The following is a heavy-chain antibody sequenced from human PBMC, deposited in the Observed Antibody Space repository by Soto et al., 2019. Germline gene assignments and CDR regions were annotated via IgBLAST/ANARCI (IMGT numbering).Heavy chain of an antibody. CDR3: ARGLLGGAAT. V-gene: IGHV4-34*01. D-gene: IGHD3-16*01. CDR2: INRSGST. Sequence: QVQLQQWGAGLLKPSETLSLTCAVYGGSLSGYYWSWIRQPPGKGLEWIGEINRSGSTNYIPSLKSRVIISVGTSKNQFCLKLSSVTAADTAVYYCARGLLGGAATWGQGTLVTVSS. CDR1: GGSLSGYY. J-gene: IGHJ5*02.